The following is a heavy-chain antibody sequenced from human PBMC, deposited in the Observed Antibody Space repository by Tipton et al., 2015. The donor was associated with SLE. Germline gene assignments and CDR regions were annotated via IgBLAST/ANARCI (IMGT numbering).Heavy chain of an antibody. V-gene: IGHV3-9*01. J-gene: IGHJ4*02. CDR2: ISWNSGSI. CDR1: GFTFDDYA. Sequence: SLRLSCAASGFTFDDYAMHWVRQAPGKGLEWVSGISWNSGSIGYADSVKGRFTISRDNAKNSLYLQMNSLRAEDTALYYCAKGGDCSGGSCYGGVYFDYWGQGTLVTVSS. D-gene: IGHD2-15*01. CDR3: AKGGDCSGGSCYGGVYFDY.